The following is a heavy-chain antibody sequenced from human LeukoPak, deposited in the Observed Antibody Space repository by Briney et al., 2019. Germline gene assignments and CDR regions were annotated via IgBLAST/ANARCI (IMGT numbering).Heavy chain of an antibody. CDR1: GYTFTGYY. CDR3: ATGAEGKYYYGSGSYFPGWFDP. V-gene: IGHV1-2*02. J-gene: IGHJ5*02. CDR2: INPNSGGT. D-gene: IGHD3-10*01. Sequence: ASVKVSCKASGYTFTGYYMHWVRQAPGQGLEWMGWINPNSGGTNYAQKFQGRVTMTRDTSISTANMELSRLRSDDTAVYYCATGAEGKYYYGSGSYFPGWFDPWGQGTLVTVSS.